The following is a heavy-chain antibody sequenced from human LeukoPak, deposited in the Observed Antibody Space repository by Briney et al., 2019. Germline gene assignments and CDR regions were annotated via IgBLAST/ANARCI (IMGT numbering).Heavy chain of an antibody. V-gene: IGHV3-21*01. CDR2: VTSSSSYI. D-gene: IGHD6-13*01. CDR3: AKGKGSTWYYFDY. Sequence: GGSLRLSCVASGFIFSSYTMNWVRQAPGKGLEWASSVTSSSSYIYYADSVKGRFTISRDNAKQSPYLQMTSLRAEDTALYYCAKGKGSTWYYFDYWGQGTLVTVSS. J-gene: IGHJ4*02. CDR1: GFIFSSYT.